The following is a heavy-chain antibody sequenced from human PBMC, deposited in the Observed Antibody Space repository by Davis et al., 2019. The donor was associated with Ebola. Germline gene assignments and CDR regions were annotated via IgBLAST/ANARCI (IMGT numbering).Heavy chain of an antibody. J-gene: IGHJ6*02. CDR3: ARDLGRLRWSRSHYYYGMDV. Sequence: GESLKISCAASGFTFSDYYMSWIRQAPGKGLEWVSYISSSGSTIYYADSVKGRFTISRGNAKNSLYLQMNSLRAEDTAVYYCARDLGRLRWSRSHYYYGMDVWGQGATVTVSS. D-gene: IGHD4-23*01. CDR2: ISSSGSTI. V-gene: IGHV3-11*01. CDR1: GFTFSDYY.